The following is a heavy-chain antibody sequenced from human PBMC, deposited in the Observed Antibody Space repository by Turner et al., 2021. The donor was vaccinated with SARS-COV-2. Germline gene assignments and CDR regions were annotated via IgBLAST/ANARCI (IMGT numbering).Heavy chain of an antibody. Sequence: EVQLLESGGGLVQPGGSLRLSCAASGFTFSSYAMSWVRQAPGKGLEWVSAFSGSGGSTYYADSVKGRFTISRDNSKRTLYLQMNSLRAEDTAVYHCAADSSGYYFLLNYWGQGTLVTVSS. V-gene: IGHV3-23*01. CDR1: GFTFSSYA. J-gene: IGHJ4*02. D-gene: IGHD3-22*01. CDR3: AADSSGYYFLLNY. CDR2: FSGSGGST.